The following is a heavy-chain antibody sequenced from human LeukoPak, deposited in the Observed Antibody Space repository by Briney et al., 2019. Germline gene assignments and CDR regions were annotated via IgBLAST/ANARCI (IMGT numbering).Heavy chain of an antibody. V-gene: IGHV3-21*01. J-gene: IGHJ3*02. CDR1: GFTFSSYS. CDR2: ISSSSSYI. D-gene: IGHD6-19*01. CDR3: ASSQTAVGHAFDI. Sequence: GGSLRLSCAASGFTFSSYSMNWVRQAPGKGLEWVSSISSSSSYIYYADSVEGRFTISRDNAKNSLYLQMNSLRAEDTAVYYCASSQTAVGHAFDIWGQGTMVTVSS.